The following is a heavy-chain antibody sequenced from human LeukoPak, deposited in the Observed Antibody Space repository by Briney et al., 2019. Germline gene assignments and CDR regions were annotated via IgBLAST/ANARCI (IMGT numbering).Heavy chain of an antibody. CDR3: ARDVGDIVTIPAAISVP. Sequence: CKASGYTFISYGISWVRQAPGQGLEGMGWISAYNGNTNYPQMVQGRVTMTTDTSTSTAYMEVRSLRSDDTAMYYCARDVGDIVTIPAAISVPWGQGTLVTVSS. J-gene: IGHJ5*02. CDR1: GYTFISYG. D-gene: IGHD2-2*01. CDR2: ISAYNGNT. V-gene: IGHV1-18*01.